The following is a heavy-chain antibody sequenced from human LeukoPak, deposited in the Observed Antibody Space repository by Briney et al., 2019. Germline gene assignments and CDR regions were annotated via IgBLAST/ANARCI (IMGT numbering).Heavy chain of an antibody. CDR2: ISGSGGST. J-gene: IGHJ4*02. V-gene: IGHV3-23*01. D-gene: IGHD2-2*01. CDR1: GFTFSSYW. Sequence: GGSLRLSCAASGLTSGFTFSSYWMSWIRQAPGKGLEWVSAISGSGGSTYYADSVKGRFTISRDNSKNTPYLQMNSLRAEDTAVYYCAKEKGSSLRDYWGQGTLVTVSS. CDR3: AKEKGSSLRDY.